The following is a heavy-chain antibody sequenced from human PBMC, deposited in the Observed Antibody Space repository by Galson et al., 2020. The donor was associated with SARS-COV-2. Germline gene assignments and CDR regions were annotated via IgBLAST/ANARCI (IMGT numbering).Heavy chain of an antibody. CDR3: AKDFSGYFYEMHV. V-gene: IGHV3-23*01. D-gene: IGHD5-12*01. J-gene: IGHJ6*04. Sequence: GGSLRLSCAASGFTFSTYAMSWVRQAPGKGLEWVSTISGFGTSTYYSDSVKGRFTISRDNSRMTLSLQMISLRAEDTAVYFCAKDFSGYFYEMHVWGKGTTVTVSS. CDR2: ISGFGTST. CDR1: GFTFSTYA.